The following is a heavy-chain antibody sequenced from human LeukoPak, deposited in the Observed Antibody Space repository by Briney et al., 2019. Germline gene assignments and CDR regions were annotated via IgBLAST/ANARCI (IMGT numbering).Heavy chain of an antibody. Sequence: SGGSLRLSCAASGFTVNNNYMSWVRQAPGKGLEWVSAISGSGGSTYYADSVKGRFTISRDNSKNTLCLQMNSLRAEDTAVYYCAKDVGLTVAFFDYWGQGTLVTVSS. D-gene: IGHD1-26*01. CDR1: GFTVNNNY. V-gene: IGHV3-23*01. CDR3: AKDVGLTVAFFDY. CDR2: ISGSGGST. J-gene: IGHJ4*02.